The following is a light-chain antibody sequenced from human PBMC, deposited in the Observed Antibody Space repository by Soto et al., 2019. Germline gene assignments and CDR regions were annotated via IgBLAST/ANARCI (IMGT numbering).Light chain of an antibody. Sequence: DIVMTQSPLSXPXXPXXXXXXXXRXXQSLLHSHGYNYLDWYLQKPGQSPQLLIFLGSSRASGVPVRFSGSGSGTDFTLKISRVEAEDVGVYYCMQALQTITFGQGTRLEIK. V-gene: IGKV2-28*01. CDR2: LGS. J-gene: IGKJ5*01. CDR3: MQALQTIT. CDR1: QSLLHSHGYNY.